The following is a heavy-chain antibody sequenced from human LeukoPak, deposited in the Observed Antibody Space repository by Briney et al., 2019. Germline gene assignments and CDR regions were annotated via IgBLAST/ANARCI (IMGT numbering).Heavy chain of an antibody. CDR1: GYTFTSYD. J-gene: IGHJ4*02. Sequence: ASVKVSCKASGYTFTSYDINWVRQATGQGLEWMGWMNPNSGNTGYAQKFQGRVIITRNTSISTAYMELSSLRSEDTAVYYCARARAGDDTFDYWGQGTLVTVSS. D-gene: IGHD3-9*01. CDR3: ARARAGDDTFDY. CDR2: MNPNSGNT. V-gene: IGHV1-8*01.